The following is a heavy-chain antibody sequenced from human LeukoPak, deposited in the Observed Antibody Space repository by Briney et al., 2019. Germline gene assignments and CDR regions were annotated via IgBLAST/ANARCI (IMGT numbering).Heavy chain of an antibody. CDR1: GYTSTSYD. J-gene: IGHJ2*01. Sequence: ASVTVSFKASGYTSTSYDINWVRQATGQGLEWMGWMNPNSGNTGYAQKFQGRVTMTRNTSISTAYMELSSLRSEDTAVYYCARGPSSGWYRLAWYFDLWGRGTLVTVSS. CDR3: ARGPSSGWYRLAWYFDL. V-gene: IGHV1-8*01. CDR2: MNPNSGNT. D-gene: IGHD6-19*01.